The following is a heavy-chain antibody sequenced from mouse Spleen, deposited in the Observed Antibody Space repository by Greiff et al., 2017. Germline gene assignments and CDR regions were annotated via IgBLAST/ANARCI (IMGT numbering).Heavy chain of an antibody. Sequence: EVKVVESGGGLVQPGGSLRLSCATSGFTFTDYYMSWVRQPPGKALEWLGFIRNKANGYTTEYSASVKGRFTISRDNSQSILYLQMNTLRAEDSATYYCARVVRRGYFDVWGAGTTVTVSS. J-gene: IGHJ1*01. V-gene: IGHV7-3*02. CDR2: IRNKANGYTT. CDR3: ARVVRRGYFDV. CDR1: GFTFTDYY. D-gene: IGHD2-14*01.